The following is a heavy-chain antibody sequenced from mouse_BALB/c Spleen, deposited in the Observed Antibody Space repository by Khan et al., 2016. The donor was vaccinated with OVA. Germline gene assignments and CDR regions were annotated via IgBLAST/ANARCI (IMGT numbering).Heavy chain of an antibody. CDR2: ISSDSNTI. J-gene: IGHJ2*01. CDR3: ARTGYYYFYY. V-gene: IGHV5-17*02. D-gene: IGHD2-3*01. Sequence: EVELVESGGGLVQTGGSRKLSCAASGFTFSGFGIHWVRQAPEKGLEWVAYISSDSNTIYYADTVKGRFTISRDNPKNTLFLQMTSLRSEDTAMYYCARTGYYYFYYWGPGTTLTVSS. CDR1: GFTFSGFG.